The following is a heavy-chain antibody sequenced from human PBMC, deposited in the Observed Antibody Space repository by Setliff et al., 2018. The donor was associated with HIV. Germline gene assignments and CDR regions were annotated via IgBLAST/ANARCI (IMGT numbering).Heavy chain of an antibody. D-gene: IGHD2-8*01. CDR3: ARSFGNGNSRLGN. CDR2: ISYSGSP. J-gene: IGHJ4*02. CDR1: GGSVSTAGHY. V-gene: IGHV4-30-4*08. Sequence: PSETLSLTCTVSGGSVSTAGHYWGWIRQAPGKGLEWIGYISYSGSPYYSPSLKSRLNLSVDTSKNQFSLKLSSVTAADTAVYYCARSFGNGNSRLGNWGQGTLVTVSS.